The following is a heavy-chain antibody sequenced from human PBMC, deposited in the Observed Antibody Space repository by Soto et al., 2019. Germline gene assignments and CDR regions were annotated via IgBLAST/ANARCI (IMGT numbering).Heavy chain of an antibody. CDR2: INGDNGNT. Sequence: ASVKVSCKASGYTFTSYAVHWVRQAPGQRPEWMGWINGDNGNTKYSLRFQGRVTITRDTSASTADMQLSSLRSGDTAVYYRVGGLIGSTVFPHWGQGSLVIVSS. D-gene: IGHD3-10*01. CDR3: VGGLIGSTVFPH. V-gene: IGHV1-3*01. J-gene: IGHJ1*01. CDR1: GYTFTSYA.